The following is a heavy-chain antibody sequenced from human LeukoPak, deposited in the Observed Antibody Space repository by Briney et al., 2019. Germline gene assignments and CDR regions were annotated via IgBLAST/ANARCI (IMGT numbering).Heavy chain of an antibody. CDR3: ARDHWGPTEAAIYYYYGMDV. CDR2: IYGGGST. CDR1: GFTVNGNY. Sequence: PGGSLRLSCAASGFTVNGNYMSWVRQAPGKGLEWVSVIYGGGSTYYADSVKGRFTISRDNARNTLYLQMNSLRAEDTAVYYCARDHWGPTEAAIYYYYGMDVWGQGTTVTVSS. D-gene: IGHD2-2*01. J-gene: IGHJ6*02. V-gene: IGHV3-53*01.